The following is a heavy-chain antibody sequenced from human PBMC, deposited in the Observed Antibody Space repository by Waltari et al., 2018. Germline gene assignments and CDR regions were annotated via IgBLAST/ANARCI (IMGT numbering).Heavy chain of an antibody. D-gene: IGHD7-27*01. Sequence: QVQLQESGPGLVKPSETLSLTCTVSGGSISSYYWSWLRQPPGKGLEWIGYIYYSGSTNYNPSLKSRVTISVDTSKNQFSLKLSSVTASDTAVYYCARVTSLGAFDIWGQGTMVTVSS. CDR1: GGSISSYY. CDR3: ARVTSLGAFDI. J-gene: IGHJ3*02. V-gene: IGHV4-59*01. CDR2: IYYSGST.